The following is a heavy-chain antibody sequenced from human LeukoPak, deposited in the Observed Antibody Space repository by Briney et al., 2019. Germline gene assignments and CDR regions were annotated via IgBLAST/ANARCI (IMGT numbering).Heavy chain of an antibody. D-gene: IGHD2-21*02. Sequence: GGSLRLSCAASGFTFSTYGMHWVRQAPGRGLEWVAFIRYDADNKYYADSVRGRFTISKDNSKNTLFLQMNSLRAEDTAVYYCAKALGGYYYFDFWGQGTLVTVSS. V-gene: IGHV3-30*02. CDR3: AKALGGYYYFDF. J-gene: IGHJ4*02. CDR1: GFTFSTYG. CDR2: IRYDADNK.